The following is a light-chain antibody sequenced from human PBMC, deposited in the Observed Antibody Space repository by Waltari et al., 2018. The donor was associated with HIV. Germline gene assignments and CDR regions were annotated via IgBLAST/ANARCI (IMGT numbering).Light chain of an antibody. Sequence: DIVMTQSPDSLAVSLGERATINCKSSQSVLYSSSNKKYLAWYQHKPGQPPKRLIYWASTRESGVPDRFSGSGSGTDFTLTISSLQAEDVAVYYCQQYYSTWWTFGQGTKVEIK. V-gene: IGKV4-1*01. CDR1: QSVLYSSSNKKY. CDR2: WAS. CDR3: QQYYSTWWT. J-gene: IGKJ1*01.